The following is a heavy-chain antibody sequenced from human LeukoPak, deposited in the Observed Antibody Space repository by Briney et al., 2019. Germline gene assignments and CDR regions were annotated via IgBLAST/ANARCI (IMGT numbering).Heavy chain of an antibody. CDR3: ARQPRDGSGQDPPTFDY. J-gene: IGHJ4*02. CDR2: IYPGDSDT. D-gene: IGHD3-22*01. CDR1: GYSFTSYW. Sequence: GESLKTSCKGSGYSFTSYWIGWVRQMPGKGLEWMGIIYPGDSDTRYSPSFQGQVTISADKSVSTAHLQWSSLKASDTAMYYCARQPRDGSGQDPPTFDYWGQGTLVTVSS. V-gene: IGHV5-51*01.